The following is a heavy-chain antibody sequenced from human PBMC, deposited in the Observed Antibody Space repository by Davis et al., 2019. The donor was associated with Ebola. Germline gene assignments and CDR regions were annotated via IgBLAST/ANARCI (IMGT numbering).Heavy chain of an antibody. J-gene: IGHJ5*02. CDR3: ARDHCGGGCFSGNWFDP. D-gene: IGHD2-21*02. CDR1: GGSISGYY. V-gene: IGHV4-59*01. Sequence: MPSETLSLTCTVSGGSISGYYWSWIRQSPGKGMEWIGYVHYSGSTNYNPSLMRRVTIVVDTSKNQFSLKLTSVTAADTAVYYCARDHCGGGCFSGNWFDPWGQGTLVTVSS. CDR2: VHYSGST.